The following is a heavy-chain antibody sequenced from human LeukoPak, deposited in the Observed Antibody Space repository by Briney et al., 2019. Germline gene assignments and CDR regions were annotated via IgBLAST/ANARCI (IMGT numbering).Heavy chain of an antibody. Sequence: ASVKVSCKASGYTFTSYGISWVRQAPGQGLEWMGWISAYNGNTNYAQKLQGRVTLTTDTSTSTAYMELRTLRSDDTAVYNSVRVLGSGFGEFLSKYYGMDVWGQGTTVTVSS. CDR3: VRVLGSGFGEFLSKYYGMDV. D-gene: IGHD3-10*01. CDR2: ISAYNGNT. CDR1: GYTFTSYG. V-gene: IGHV1-18*01. J-gene: IGHJ6*02.